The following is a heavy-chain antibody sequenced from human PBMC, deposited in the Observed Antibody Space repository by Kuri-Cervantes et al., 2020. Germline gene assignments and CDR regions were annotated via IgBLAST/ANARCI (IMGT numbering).Heavy chain of an antibody. CDR3: ARLLYGSGCYNP. V-gene: IGHV2-70*20. D-gene: IGHD3-10*01. CDR1: GCTFSNARMG. Sequence: SGPTLVKPTETLTLTCTVFGCTFSNARMGVSWVRQPSGKALEWLALIDWDEDKYYNTSLKTRLTISKDNARNQVVLTLNNMDPVDTATYYCARLLYGSGCYNPWGQGTLVTVSS. CDR2: IDWDEDK. J-gene: IGHJ5*02.